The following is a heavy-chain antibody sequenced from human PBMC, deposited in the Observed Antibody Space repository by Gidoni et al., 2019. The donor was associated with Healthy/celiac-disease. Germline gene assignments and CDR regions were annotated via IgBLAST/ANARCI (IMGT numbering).Heavy chain of an antibody. CDR1: GFTFSSYE. Sequence: EVQLVESGGGLVQPGGSLRLSCAASGFTFSSYEMNWVRQAPGKGLEWVSYISSSGSTIYYADSVKGRFTISRDNAKNSLYLQMNSLRAEDTAVYYCARGPGLRVTSYSSHIDYWGQGTLVTVSS. V-gene: IGHV3-48*03. CDR3: ARGPGLRVTSYSSHIDY. CDR2: ISSSGSTI. J-gene: IGHJ4*02. D-gene: IGHD2-15*01.